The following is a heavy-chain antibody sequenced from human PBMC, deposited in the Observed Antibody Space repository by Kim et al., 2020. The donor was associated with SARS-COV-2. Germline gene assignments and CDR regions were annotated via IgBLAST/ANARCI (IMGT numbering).Heavy chain of an antibody. CDR3: AGDPPDGDYYYGMDV. J-gene: IGHJ6*02. Sequence: GGSLRLSCAASGFTFSNYGMHWVRQAPGKGLEWVAVIWYDGSNKYYADAVKGRITISRDNSKNTLYLQMNSLRAEDTAVYYCAGDPPDGDYYYGMDVWGQGTTVTVSS. CDR2: IWYDGSNK. CDR1: GFTFSNYG. D-gene: IGHD3-10*01. V-gene: IGHV3-33*01.